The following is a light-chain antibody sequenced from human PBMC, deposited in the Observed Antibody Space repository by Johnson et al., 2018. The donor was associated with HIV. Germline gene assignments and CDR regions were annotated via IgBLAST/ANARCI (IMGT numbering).Light chain of an antibody. CDR1: SSNIANIY. Sequence: QSVLTQPPSVSAAPGQKVTISCSGSSSNIANIYVSWYQQLPGTAPKLLIYDNNNRPSGVPDRFSGSKSGTSASLATRGLQAEDEADYYCAAWDDSLNGYVFGTGTKVTVL. V-gene: IGLV1-51*01. CDR3: AAWDDSLNGYV. CDR2: DNN. J-gene: IGLJ1*01.